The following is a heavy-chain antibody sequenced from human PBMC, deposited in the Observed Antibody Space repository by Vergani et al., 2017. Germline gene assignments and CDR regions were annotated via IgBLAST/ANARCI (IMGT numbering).Heavy chain of an antibody. D-gene: IGHD2-21*01. V-gene: IGHV5-51*03. J-gene: IGHJ3*02. CDR2: IYPGDSDT. CDR3: ARRLVVQEAFDI. CDR1: GYSFTSYW. Sequence: EVQLVQSGAEVKKPGESLKISCKGSGYSFTSYWIGWVRQMPGKGLEWMGIIYPGDSDTRYSPSFKGQVTITADKSISTDCRQWSSLKASDIAMDYCARRLVVQEAFDIWGQGTMVTVSS.